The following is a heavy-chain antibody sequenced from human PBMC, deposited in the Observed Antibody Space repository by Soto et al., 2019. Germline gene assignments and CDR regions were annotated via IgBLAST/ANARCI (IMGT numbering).Heavy chain of an antibody. CDR2: ISTYNVIT. V-gene: IGHV1-18*01. J-gene: IGHJ4*02. Sequence: QVQLVQSGPEVKKPGASVKVSCKASGYTFTSFGISWVRQAPGQGLEWMGWISTYNVITNYAQKFQGRVTMATDTSTSTAYMELRSLRSDDTAVYFCARVRYNWNYVLDYWGQGTLVTVSS. D-gene: IGHD1-7*01. CDR3: ARVRYNWNYVLDY. CDR1: GYTFTSFG.